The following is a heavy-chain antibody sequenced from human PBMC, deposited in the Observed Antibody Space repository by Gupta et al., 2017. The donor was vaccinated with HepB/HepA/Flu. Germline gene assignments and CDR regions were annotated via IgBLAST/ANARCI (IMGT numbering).Heavy chain of an antibody. CDR3: AGTLGDWSRSSNGYRHHGDMDD. CDR2: ILPIFGTA. CDR1: GGPFTYYA. Sequence: QVQLVQSGAEVTQPGSSVKVSCKASGGPFTYYAISWVRQAPGQGLEWMGGILPIFGTANDAQKFQGRGTINADEDTSTADMELSSMKSEDTAVYYCAGTLGDWSRSSNGYRHHGDMDDWGQGTLVTVSS. V-gene: IGHV1-69*01. D-gene: IGHD2-2*01. J-gene: IGHJ4*02.